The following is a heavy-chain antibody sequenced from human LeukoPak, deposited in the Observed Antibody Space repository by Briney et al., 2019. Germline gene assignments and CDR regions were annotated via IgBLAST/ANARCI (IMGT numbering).Heavy chain of an antibody. V-gene: IGHV1-2*02. CDR3: ARGDYPRSLYYYYGMDV. Sequence: ASVKVSCKASGYTFTGYYMHWVRQAPGQGLEWMGWINPNSGGTNYAQKFQGRVTMTRDTSTSTAYMELSRLRSDDTAVYYCARGDYPRSLYYYYGMDVWGQGTTVTVSS. CDR1: GYTFTGYY. J-gene: IGHJ6*02. D-gene: IGHD4-11*01. CDR2: INPNSGGT.